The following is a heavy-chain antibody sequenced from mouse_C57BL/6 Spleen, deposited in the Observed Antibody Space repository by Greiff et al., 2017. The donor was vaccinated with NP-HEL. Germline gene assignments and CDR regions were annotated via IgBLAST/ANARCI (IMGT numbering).Heavy chain of an antibody. CDR3: TRTPTVVVPFDY. D-gene: IGHD1-1*01. V-gene: IGHV1-15*01. CDR2: IDPETGGT. CDR1: GYTFTDYE. J-gene: IGHJ2*01. Sequence: QVQLQQSGAELVRPGASVTLSCKASGYTFTDYEMHWGKQTPVHGLEWIGAIDPETGGTAYNQKFKGKAILTADKSSSTAYMELRSLTSEDSAVYYCTRTPTVVVPFDYWGQGTTLTVSS.